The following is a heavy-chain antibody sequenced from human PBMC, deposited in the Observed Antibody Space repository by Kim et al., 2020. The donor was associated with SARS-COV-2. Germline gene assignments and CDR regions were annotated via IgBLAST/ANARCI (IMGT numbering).Heavy chain of an antibody. V-gene: IGHV4-34*01. CDR3: ASGAHIAAAAFDI. D-gene: IGHD6-13*01. J-gene: IGHJ3*02. Sequence: SHPSLKSRVTISVDTSKNQFSLKLSSVTAADTAVYYCASGAHIAAAAFDIWGQGTMVTVSS.